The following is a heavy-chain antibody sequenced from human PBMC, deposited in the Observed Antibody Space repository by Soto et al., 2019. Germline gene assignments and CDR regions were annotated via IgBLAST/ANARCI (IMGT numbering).Heavy chain of an antibody. CDR1: GYTFTNYW. V-gene: IGHV5-51*01. CDR3: AASIFYYGMDV. CDR2: IYPGDSDT. J-gene: IGHJ6*02. Sequence: PGESLKISCKVSGYTFTNYWIGWLRQMPGKGLEWMGIIYPGDSDTKYNPSFQGQVTISADKSITTTYLRWTSLKASDTAIYYCAASIFYYGMDVWGQGTTVTVSS.